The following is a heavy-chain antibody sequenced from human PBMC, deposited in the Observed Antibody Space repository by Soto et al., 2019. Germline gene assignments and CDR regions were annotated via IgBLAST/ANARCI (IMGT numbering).Heavy chain of an antibody. CDR3: ANLGVIPVTTGTDAFDI. D-gene: IGHD4-17*01. V-gene: IGHV3-23*01. J-gene: IGHJ3*02. CDR2: ISGSGGST. Sequence: GGSLRLSSAASGFTFSSYTMSWFRKTPGKELEWVSAISGSGGSTYYADSVKGRFTISRDNSKNTLYLQMNSLRAEDTAVYYCANLGVIPVTTGTDAFDIWGQGTMVTVSS. CDR1: GFTFSSYT.